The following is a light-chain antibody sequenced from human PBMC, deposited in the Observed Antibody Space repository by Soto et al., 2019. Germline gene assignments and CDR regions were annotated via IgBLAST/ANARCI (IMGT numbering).Light chain of an antibody. V-gene: IGLV2-14*01. Sequence: QSALTQPASVSGSPGQSITISCSGTMRDIGAYNLLSWYQHPPGKAPRLIFYEVRNPPAGIPRRFSASNSGNTSSLTISGLQDEDEDHYYCSSFTTKSTLIFGGGTKLTVL. CDR2: EVR. CDR1: MRDIGAYNL. CDR3: SSFTTKSTLI. J-gene: IGLJ2*01.